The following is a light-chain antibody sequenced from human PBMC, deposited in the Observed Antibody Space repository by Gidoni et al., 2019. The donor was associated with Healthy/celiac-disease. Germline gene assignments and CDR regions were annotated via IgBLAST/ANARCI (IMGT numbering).Light chain of an antibody. CDR1: QSVSSSY. CDR2: GAS. J-gene: IGKJ1*01. V-gene: IGKV3-20*01. Sequence: EIVLTQSPGTLSLSPGERATLSCRASQSVSSSYLAWYQQKPGQAPRLLIYGASSRATGIPDRFSGSGSGTDFTLTISRLEPEDFAVYYCQQYGGETFGQGTKVEIK. CDR3: QQYGGET.